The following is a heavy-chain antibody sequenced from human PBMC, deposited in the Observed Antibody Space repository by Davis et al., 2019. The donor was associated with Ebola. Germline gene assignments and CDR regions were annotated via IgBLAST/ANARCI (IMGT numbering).Heavy chain of an antibody. Sequence: GESLKISCAASGFTFSSYAMHWVRQAPGKGLEWVALISYDGSNKYYADSVKGRFTISRDNSKNTLYLQMNSLRAEDTAVYYCAKSAAPFDYWGQGTLVTVSS. CDR1: GFTFSSYA. CDR3: AKSAAPFDY. CDR2: ISYDGSNK. D-gene: IGHD6-25*01. J-gene: IGHJ4*02. V-gene: IGHV3-30*04.